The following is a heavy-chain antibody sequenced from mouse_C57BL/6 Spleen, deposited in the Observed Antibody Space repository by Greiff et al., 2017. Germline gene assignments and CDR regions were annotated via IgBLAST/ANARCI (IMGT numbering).Heavy chain of an antibody. Sequence: QVQLQQPGAELVRPGTSVKLSCKASGYTFTSYWMHWVKQRPGQGLEWIGVIEPSDSYTNYNQKFKGKATLTVDTSSSTAYMQLSSLTSEDSAVYYCARSSPYYAMDYWGQGTSVTVSS. CDR2: IEPSDSYT. D-gene: IGHD6-2*01. J-gene: IGHJ4*01. CDR1: GYTFTSYW. V-gene: IGHV1-59*01. CDR3: ARSSPYYAMDY.